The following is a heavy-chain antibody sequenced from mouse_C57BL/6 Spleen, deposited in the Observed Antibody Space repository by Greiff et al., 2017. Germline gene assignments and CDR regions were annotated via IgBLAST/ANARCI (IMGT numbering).Heavy chain of an antibody. Sequence: QVQLQQSGAELVKPGASVKLSCKASGYTFTEYTIHWVKQRSGQGLEWIGWFYPGSGSIKYNEKFKDKATLTADKSSSTVYMELSRLTSEDSAVYFCARNEDYYGSSYDYAMDDWGQGTSVTVSS. V-gene: IGHV1-62-2*01. CDR1: GYTFTEYT. CDR2: FYPGSGSI. J-gene: IGHJ4*01. D-gene: IGHD1-1*01. CDR3: ARNEDYYGSSYDYAMDD.